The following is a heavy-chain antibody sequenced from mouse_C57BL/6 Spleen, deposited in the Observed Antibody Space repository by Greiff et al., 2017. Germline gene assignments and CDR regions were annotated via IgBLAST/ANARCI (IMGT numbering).Heavy chain of an antibody. CDR3: ARYDGYYVGYYAMDY. D-gene: IGHD2-3*01. Sequence: EVKLQEPGAELVKPGASVKLSCKASGFNITDYYMPWVKQRTEQGLEWIGRIDPEDGETKYAPKFQGKATITADTSSTTAYLQLSSLTSEDTAVYYYARYDGYYVGYYAMDYWGQGTSVTVSS. CDR2: IDPEDGET. J-gene: IGHJ4*01. CDR1: GFNITDYY. V-gene: IGHV14-2*01.